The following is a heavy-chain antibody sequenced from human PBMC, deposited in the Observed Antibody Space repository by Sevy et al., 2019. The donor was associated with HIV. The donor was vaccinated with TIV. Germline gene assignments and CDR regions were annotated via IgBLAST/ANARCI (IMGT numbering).Heavy chain of an antibody. D-gene: IGHD4-17*01. CDR2: INPNSGGT. J-gene: IGHJ4*02. Sequence: ASVKVSCKASGYTFTGYYMHWVRQAPGQGLEGRGRINPNSGGTNYAQKFQGRVTMTRDTSISTAYMELSRLRSDDTAGYYCARLAAVTDYWGQGTLVTVSS. V-gene: IGHV1-2*06. CDR1: GYTFTGYY. CDR3: ARLAAVTDY.